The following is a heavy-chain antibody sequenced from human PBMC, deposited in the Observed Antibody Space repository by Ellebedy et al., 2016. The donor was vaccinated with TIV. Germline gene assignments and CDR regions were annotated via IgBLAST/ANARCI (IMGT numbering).Heavy chain of an antibody. J-gene: IGHJ4*02. CDR2: ISASGGST. CDR3: ANRMATWIFDS. V-gene: IGHV3-23*01. Sequence: GGSLRLXXAASGFTFSSYAMTWVRQAPGKGLEWVSGISASGGSTYYADSVKGRFTVSRDNSKNALYLQMNSLRAEDTAVYYCANRMATWIFDSWGQGTLVTVSS. CDR1: GFTFSSYA. D-gene: IGHD5-24*01.